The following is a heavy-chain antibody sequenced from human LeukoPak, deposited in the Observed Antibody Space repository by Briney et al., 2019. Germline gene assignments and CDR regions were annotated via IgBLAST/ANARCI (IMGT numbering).Heavy chain of an antibody. V-gene: IGHV3-33*01. D-gene: IGHD2-2*01. CDR1: GFTFSSYG. CDR3: ARRQLLFDY. CDR2: IWYDGNKK. Sequence: PGRSLRLSCAASGFTFSSYGLHWVRQAPGKGLEWVAVIWYDGNKKYYADSVKGRFTISRDNSKNTLYLQMNSLRAEDTAVYYCARRQLLFDYWGQGTLVTVPS. J-gene: IGHJ4*02.